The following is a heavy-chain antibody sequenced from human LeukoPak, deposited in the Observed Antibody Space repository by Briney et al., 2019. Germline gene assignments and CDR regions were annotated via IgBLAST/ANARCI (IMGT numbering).Heavy chain of an antibody. CDR1: GFTFSDYA. Sequence: GGSLRLSCVASGFTFSDYAMNWVRQAPGKGLEWVSTFKTKYNQVYYAESVRGRFTISTDNSKNTLYLQMNSLRAEDTAVYYCAKVPGSYDYWGQGTLVTVSS. CDR2: FKTKYNQV. V-gene: IGHV3-23*05. J-gene: IGHJ4*02. CDR3: AKVPGSYDY. D-gene: IGHD3-10*01.